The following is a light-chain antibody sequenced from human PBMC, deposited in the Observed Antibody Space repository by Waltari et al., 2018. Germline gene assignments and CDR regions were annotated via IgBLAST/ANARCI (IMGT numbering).Light chain of an antibody. CDR1: SSHLGSNT. CDR2: STN. Sequence: QSVLTQPPSVSGTPGQRVSFSCSGSSSHLGSNTVNWYQQVPGTAPKLLIYSTNQRPSGVPDRFSGSKSGTSASLAISGLQSEDEADYYCATWDDSLNGLFGGGTRLTVL. V-gene: IGLV1-44*01. J-gene: IGLJ2*01. CDR3: ATWDDSLNGL.